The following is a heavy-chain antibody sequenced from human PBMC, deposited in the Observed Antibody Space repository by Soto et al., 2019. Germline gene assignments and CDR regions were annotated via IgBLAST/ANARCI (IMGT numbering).Heavy chain of an antibody. V-gene: IGHV3-21*01. J-gene: IGHJ4*02. Sequence: EVQLVESGGGLVKPGGSLRLSCAASGFTFSRYSMNWVRQAPGKGLEWVSSISSGRTYTDYADSVKGRFTISGDNAKNSLYLQMNSLRAEDTAVYYWATMGSGYYYDYWGQGTLVTVSS. CDR3: ATMGSGYYYDY. CDR1: GFTFSRYS. D-gene: IGHD3-22*01. CDR2: ISSGRTYT.